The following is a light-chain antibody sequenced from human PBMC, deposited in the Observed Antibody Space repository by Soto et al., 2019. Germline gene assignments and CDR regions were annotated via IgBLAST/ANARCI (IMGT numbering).Light chain of an antibody. CDR3: QQYNNWPPWT. Sequence: ILMTHSPATRYVSPGERATLSCRASQSVSNNLAWYQQKPGQAPSLLIYDASTMATGIPDRFSGSGSETEFTLTISGLQSEDFAVYYCQQYNNWPPWTFGQGTKVEIK. J-gene: IGKJ1*01. V-gene: IGKV3-15*01. CDR1: QSVSNN. CDR2: DAS.